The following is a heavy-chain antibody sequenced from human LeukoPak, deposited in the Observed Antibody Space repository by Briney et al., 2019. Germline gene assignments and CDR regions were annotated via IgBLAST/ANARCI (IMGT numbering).Heavy chain of an antibody. D-gene: IGHD6-19*01. CDR3: ARVGSGGAWFDF. CDR2: VYVTGTT. J-gene: IGHJ4*02. Sequence: SETLSLTCTVSSGSMSGYYWSWVRQPPGKGLEWIAYVYVTGTTNYNPSLKTRATISMDTSKNQLSLTLTSVTAADTAVYHCARVGSGGAWFDFWGQGTLVSVSS. V-gene: IGHV4-59*01. CDR1: SGSMSGYY.